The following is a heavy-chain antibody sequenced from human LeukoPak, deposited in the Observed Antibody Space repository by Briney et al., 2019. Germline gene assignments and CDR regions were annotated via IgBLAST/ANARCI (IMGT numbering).Heavy chain of an antibody. CDR3: ARARGSTYYYGSGPYYYYGMDV. Sequence: SVKVSCKASGGTFSSYAISWVRQAPGQGLEWMGGIIPIFGTANYALKFQGRVTITADKSTSTAYMELSSLRSEDTAVYYCARARGSTYYYGSGPYYYYGMDVWGKGTTVTVSS. J-gene: IGHJ6*04. V-gene: IGHV1-69*06. D-gene: IGHD3-10*01. CDR1: GGTFSSYA. CDR2: IIPIFGTA.